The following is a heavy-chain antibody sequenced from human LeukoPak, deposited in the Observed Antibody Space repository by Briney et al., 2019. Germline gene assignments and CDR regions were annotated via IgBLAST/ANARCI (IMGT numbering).Heavy chain of an antibody. CDR2: VLYSGST. Sequence: SETLSLTCTVSGGSISGYYWSWIRQPPAKGLEWIGHVLYSGSTTYDPSPKSRVTISVDTSKNQFSLKLSSVTAADTAVYYCARWWSCGGDCYLLDSWGQGTLVTVSS. J-gene: IGHJ4*02. D-gene: IGHD2-21*02. CDR1: GGSISGYY. CDR3: ARWWSCGGDCYLLDS. V-gene: IGHV4-59*01.